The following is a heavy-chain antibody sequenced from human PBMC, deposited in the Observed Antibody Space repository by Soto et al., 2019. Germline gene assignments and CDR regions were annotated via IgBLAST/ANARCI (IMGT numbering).Heavy chain of an antibody. CDR3: ARQVATTYDFDY. CDR1: GGSISSYY. CDR2: IYYSGST. Sequence: PSETLSLTCTVSGGSISSYYWSWIRQPPGKGLEWIGYIYYSGSTNYNPSLKSRVTISVDTSKNQFSLKLSSVTAADTAVYYCARQVATTYDFDYWGQGTLVTVS. J-gene: IGHJ4*02. D-gene: IGHD5-12*01. V-gene: IGHV4-59*08.